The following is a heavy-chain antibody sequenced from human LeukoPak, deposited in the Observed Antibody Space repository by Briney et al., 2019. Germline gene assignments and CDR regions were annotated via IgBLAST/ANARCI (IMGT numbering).Heavy chain of an antibody. J-gene: IGHJ4*02. V-gene: IGHV1-2*06. D-gene: IGHD3-16*01. Sequence: EASMKVSCKASTYTFTGYYMHWVRQPHGQGLEWMGRNNPNSVGTNCQQKFQGRVTMTRDTSISTAYMELSRLRSDDTAVYYCAKGGSDYWGQGTLVTVSS. CDR1: TYTFTGYY. CDR2: NNPNSVGT. CDR3: AKGGSDY.